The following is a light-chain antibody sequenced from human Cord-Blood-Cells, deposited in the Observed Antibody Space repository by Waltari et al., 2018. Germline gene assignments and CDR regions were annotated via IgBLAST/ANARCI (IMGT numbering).Light chain of an antibody. CDR3: SSYTSSSSVV. CDR2: DVS. Sequence: QSALTQPASVSGSPGQSITISCTGTSSDVGGYNYVSWYQQHPGKAPKLIIYDVSKRPSGVSTRFSGSKSGNTASLTISGLQAEDEADYYCSSYTSSSSVVFGGGTKLTVL. J-gene: IGLJ2*01. V-gene: IGLV2-14*01. CDR1: SSDVGGYNY.